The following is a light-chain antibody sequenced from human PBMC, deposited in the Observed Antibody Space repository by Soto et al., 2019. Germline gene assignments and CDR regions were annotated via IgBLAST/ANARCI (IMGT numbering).Light chain of an antibody. CDR3: QQFGNSLYT. V-gene: IGKV3-20*01. CDR2: AAS. J-gene: IGKJ2*01. CDR1: QSVSSNY. Sequence: EVVLTQSPGTLSLSPGERATLSCRASQSVSSNYLAWYQQKPGQAPRLLIYAASTRAAGIPDRFSGSGSGTDFTLTISRREPEDFAVYYCQQFGNSLYTFGQGTKLEIK.